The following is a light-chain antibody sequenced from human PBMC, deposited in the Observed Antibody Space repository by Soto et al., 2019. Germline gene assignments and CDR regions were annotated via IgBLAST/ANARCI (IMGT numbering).Light chain of an antibody. V-gene: IGLV1-47*01. J-gene: IGLJ3*02. CDR2: RNY. CDR1: SSNIGNNY. Sequence: QSVVTQSTSASGTPGQRVTISCSGSSSNIGNNYVSWYQQLPGTAPKLLIYRNYQRPPGVPDRFSASKSGTSASLAISGLRSEDEADYYCATWDDRLPAPVFGGGTKLTVL. CDR3: ATWDDRLPAPV.